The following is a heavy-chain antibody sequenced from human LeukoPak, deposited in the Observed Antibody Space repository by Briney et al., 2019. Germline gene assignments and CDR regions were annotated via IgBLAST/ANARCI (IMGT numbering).Heavy chain of an antibody. D-gene: IGHD1-26*01. J-gene: IGHJ5*02. CDR2: IIPILGIA. Sequence: SVKVSCKASGGTFSSYTISWVRQAPGQGLEWMGRIIPILGIANYAQKFQGRVTITADKSTSTAYMELSSLRSEDTAVYYYARYIVGATEFDPWGQGTLVTVSS. CDR3: ARYIVGATEFDP. V-gene: IGHV1-69*02. CDR1: GGTFSSYT.